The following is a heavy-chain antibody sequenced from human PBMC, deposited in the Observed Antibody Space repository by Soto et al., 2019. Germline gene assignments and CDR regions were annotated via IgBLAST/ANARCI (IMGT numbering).Heavy chain of an antibody. V-gene: IGHV1-3*01. CDR3: ARAGEPTMAAAYYYYSYLDV. CDR2: INAGNGNT. CDR1: GYTFTSYA. D-gene: IGHD6-13*01. J-gene: IGHJ6*03. Sequence: GASVKVSCKASGYTFTSYAMHWVRQAPGQRLEWMGWINAGNGNTKYSQKFQGRVTITRDTSASTAYMELSSLRSEDTAVYYCARAGEPTMAAAYYYYSYLDVGGKGTRATVP.